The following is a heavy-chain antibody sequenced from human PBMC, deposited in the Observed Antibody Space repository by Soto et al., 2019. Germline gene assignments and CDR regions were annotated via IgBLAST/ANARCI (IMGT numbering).Heavy chain of an antibody. V-gene: IGHV4-59*01. J-gene: IGHJ4*02. Sequence: SETLSVTCTFSGGSISIYYWSWIRQPPGKGLEWIGYIYYSGSTNYNPSLKSRVTISVDTSKNQFSLKLSSVTAADTAVYYCAREQGVGDSSSWYGLGFDYWGQGTMVTVSS. CDR2: IYYSGST. CDR3: AREQGVGDSSSWYGLGFDY. CDR1: GGSISIYY. D-gene: IGHD6-13*01.